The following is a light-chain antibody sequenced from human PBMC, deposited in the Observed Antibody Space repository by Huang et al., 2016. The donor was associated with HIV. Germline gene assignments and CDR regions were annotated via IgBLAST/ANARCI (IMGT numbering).Light chain of an antibody. J-gene: IGKJ1*01. CDR3: QQYNNWPPWT. CDR1: QSVDTSY. CDR2: GAS. V-gene: IGKV3-20*01. Sequence: EIVLTQSPGTLSLSPGERATLSCRASQSVDTSYLAWYQQKPGQAPRLLIYGASSRATDIPDRFSGSGSGTDFTLTISRLESEDFAVYYCQQYNNWPPWTFGQGTRVEIK.